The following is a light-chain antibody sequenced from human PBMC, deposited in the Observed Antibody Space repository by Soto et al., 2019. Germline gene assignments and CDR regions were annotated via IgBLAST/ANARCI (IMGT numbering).Light chain of an antibody. V-gene: IGKV1-5*03. J-gene: IGKJ1*01. Sequence: DIQMTQPPYTLSASVGERVTITGRASQSISSWLAWYQQKKGKAPKILIYKASSLESGVPSRFSGSGYGTEFNLTISSLQTDDFATYYCQHYNSYSEAFGQGTKVDIK. CDR3: QHYNSYSEA. CDR1: QSISSW. CDR2: KAS.